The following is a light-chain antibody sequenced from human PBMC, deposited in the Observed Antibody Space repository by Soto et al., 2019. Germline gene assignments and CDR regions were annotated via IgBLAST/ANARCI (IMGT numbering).Light chain of an antibody. Sequence: DIQMTQSPSTLSASVGDRVTITCRASQSITNWLAWYQQKPGKAPKLLIYDASSLAGGVPSRISGSGFGTEFTLTISRLQPDDFATYYCQQYNSYPYTFGQGTKLEIK. CDR2: DAS. J-gene: IGKJ2*01. CDR3: QQYNSYPYT. CDR1: QSITNW. V-gene: IGKV1-5*01.